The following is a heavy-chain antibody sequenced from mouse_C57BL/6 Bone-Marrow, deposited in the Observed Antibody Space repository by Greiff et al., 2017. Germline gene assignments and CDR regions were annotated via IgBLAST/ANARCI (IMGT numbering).Heavy chain of an antibody. J-gene: IGHJ4*01. Sequence: EVKLMESGGGLVQSGRSLRLSCATSGFTFSDFYMEWVRQAPGKGLEWIAASRNKANDYTTEYSASVKGRFIVSRDTSQSILYLQMNALRAEDTAIYYCARGYIGGYYAMDYWGQGTSVTVSS. CDR2: SRNKANDYTT. D-gene: IGHD1-3*01. CDR3: ARGYIGGYYAMDY. V-gene: IGHV7-1*01. CDR1: GFTFSDFY.